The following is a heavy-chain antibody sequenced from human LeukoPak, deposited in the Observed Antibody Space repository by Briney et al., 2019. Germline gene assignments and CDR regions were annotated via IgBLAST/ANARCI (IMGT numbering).Heavy chain of an antibody. Sequence: GASVKVSCKASGYTFTGYYMHWVRQAPGQGLEWMGWINPNSGGTNYAQKFQGRVTMTRDTSISTAYMELSRLRSDDTAVYYCARSFQAYYYDSSGYEYYFDYWGQGTLVTVSS. CDR1: GYTFTGYY. J-gene: IGHJ4*02. V-gene: IGHV1-2*02. CDR2: INPNSGGT. CDR3: ARSFQAYYYDSSGYEYYFDY. D-gene: IGHD3-22*01.